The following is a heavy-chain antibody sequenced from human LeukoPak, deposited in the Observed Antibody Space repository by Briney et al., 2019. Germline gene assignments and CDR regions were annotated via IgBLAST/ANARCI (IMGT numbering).Heavy chain of an antibody. V-gene: IGHV1-18*01. CDR3: ARGYSSGYWSDY. J-gene: IGHJ4*02. CDR2: ISAYNGNT. D-gene: IGHD6-19*01. CDR1: GYTFTSYD. Sequence: ASVKVSCKASGYTFTSYDINWVRQAPGQGLEWMGWISAYNGNTNYAQKLQGRVTMTTDTSTSTAYMELRSLRSDDTAVYYCARGYSSGYWSDYWGQGTLVTVSS.